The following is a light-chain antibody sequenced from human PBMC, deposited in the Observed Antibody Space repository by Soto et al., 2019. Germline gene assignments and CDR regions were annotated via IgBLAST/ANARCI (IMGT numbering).Light chain of an antibody. J-gene: IGKJ1*01. CDR2: DAS. CDR3: QQYKSYSPRT. V-gene: IGKV1-5*01. CDR1: QTISNW. Sequence: IQLTQSPSTLSASVGDRVTITCRASQTISNWLAWYQQRPGKAPQLLISDASRLESGVPSRFSGSGSGTEFTLTISSLQPDDSATYYCQQYKSYSPRTFGQGTKVDIK.